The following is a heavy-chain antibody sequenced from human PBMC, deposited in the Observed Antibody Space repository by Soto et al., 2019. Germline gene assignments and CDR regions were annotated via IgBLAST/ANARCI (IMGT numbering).Heavy chain of an antibody. CDR2: MIPSSGNT. D-gene: IGHD6-19*01. CDR1: GYTFTSYD. CDR3: ARGSSGWYDP. V-gene: IGHV1-8*01. Sequence: QVQLVQSGAEVKKPGASVKVSCKASGYTFTSYDINWVRQAPGQGLEWMGWMIPSSGNTVYAQNFQGRVTMTRNTYINAAYMELSSLTSEDPAVYYCARGSSGWYDPWGQGTLVTVSS. J-gene: IGHJ5*02.